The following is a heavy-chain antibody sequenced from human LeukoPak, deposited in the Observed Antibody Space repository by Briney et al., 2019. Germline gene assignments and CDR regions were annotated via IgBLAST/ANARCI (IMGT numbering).Heavy chain of an antibody. J-gene: IGHJ4*02. CDR2: IYHSGST. CDR1: GGSISSGGYY. CDR3: AREGGDYARYYFDY. D-gene: IGHD2-21*02. Sequence: SETLSLTCTVSGGSISSGGYYWSWIRQPPGKGLEWIGSIYHSGSTYYNPSLKSRVTISVDTSKNQFSLKLSSVTAADTAVYYCAREGGDYARYYFDYWGQGTLVTVSS. V-gene: IGHV4-39*07.